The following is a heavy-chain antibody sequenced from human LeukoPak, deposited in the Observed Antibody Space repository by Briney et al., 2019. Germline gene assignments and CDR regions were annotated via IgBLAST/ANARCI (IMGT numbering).Heavy chain of an antibody. CDR2: IKHDGSEK. CDR3: ATDRGWRTSGYYLYYFEY. V-gene: IGHV3-7*01. D-gene: IGHD3-3*01. CDR1: GLTFNNYA. J-gene: IGHJ4*02. Sequence: GGSLRLSCAVSGLTFNNYAMSWVRQAPGKGLEWVASIKHDGSEKYYVDSVRGRFTISRDNTKNSLYLQMSSLRAEDTAVYYCATDRGWRTSGYYLYYFEYWGQGTLVTFSS.